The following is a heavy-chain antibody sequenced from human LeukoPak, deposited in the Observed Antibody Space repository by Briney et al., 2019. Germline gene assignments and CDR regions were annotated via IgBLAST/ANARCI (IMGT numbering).Heavy chain of an antibody. CDR1: GFTSSNYV. V-gene: IGHV3-7*01. J-gene: IGHJ4*02. CDR3: ATDRGWRTSGYYLYYFEY. Sequence: GGSLRLSCAASGFTSSNYVMSWVRQAPGKGLEWVASIKHDGSEKYYVDSVRGRFTISRDNTKNLLYLQMSSLRAEDTAVYYCATDRGWRTSGYYLYYFEYWGQGTLVTFSS. D-gene: IGHD3-3*01. CDR2: IKHDGSEK.